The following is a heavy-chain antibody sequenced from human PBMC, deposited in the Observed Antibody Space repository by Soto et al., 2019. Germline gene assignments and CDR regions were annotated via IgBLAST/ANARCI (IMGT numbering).Heavy chain of an antibody. D-gene: IGHD3-22*01. CDR3: ARGGYYYDSSGYSYDY. CDR1: GGTFSSYA. V-gene: IGHV1-69*06. Sequence: SVKVSCKASGGTFSSYAISWVRQAPGQGLEWMGGIIPIFGTANYAQKFQGRVTITADKSTSTAYMELSSLRSEDTAVYYCARGGYYYDSSGYSYDYWGQGTLVTVSS. J-gene: IGHJ4*02. CDR2: IIPIFGTA.